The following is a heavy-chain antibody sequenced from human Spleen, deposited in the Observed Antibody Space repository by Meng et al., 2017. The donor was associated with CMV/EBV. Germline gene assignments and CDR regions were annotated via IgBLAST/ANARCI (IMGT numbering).Heavy chain of an antibody. V-gene: IGHV1-2*02. Sequence: ASVKVSCKASGYSLIGHYIHWVRQAPGQGLEWVGWINPDGGATNHAQKFQGRVTMTRDTFVNTAYLQLSGLRVDDTAVYYCTRERGGPTTYYGLDVWAQGTTVTVSS. J-gene: IGHJ6*02. D-gene: IGHD1-26*01. CDR1: GYSLIGHY. CDR2: INPDGGAT. CDR3: TRERGGPTTYYGLDV.